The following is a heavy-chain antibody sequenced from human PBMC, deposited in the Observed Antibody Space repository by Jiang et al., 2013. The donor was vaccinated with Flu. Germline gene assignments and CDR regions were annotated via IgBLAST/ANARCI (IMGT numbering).Heavy chain of an antibody. CDR1: GGSISSYY. CDR2: IYYSGST. J-gene: IGHJ6*02. Sequence: LLKPSETLSLTCTVSGGSISSYYWSWIRQPPGKGLEWIGYIYYSGSTNYNPSLKSRVTISVDTSKNQFSLKLSSVTAADTAVYYCARFSSSAVLWGEDVWGQGTTVTVSS. D-gene: IGHD6-13*01. V-gene: IGHV4-59*08. CDR3: ARFSSSAVLWGEDV.